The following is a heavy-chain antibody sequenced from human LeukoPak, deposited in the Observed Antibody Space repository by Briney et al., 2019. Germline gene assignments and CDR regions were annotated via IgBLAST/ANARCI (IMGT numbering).Heavy chain of an antibody. CDR3: ARQSGFLSTFDY. V-gene: IGHV4-39*01. J-gene: IGHJ4*02. CDR2: IYYSGTA. Sequence: SETLSPTCTVSGGSISSSSYYWGWIRQPPGKGLEWIGSIYYSGTAYYNPSLKSRVTISVDKSKNQFSVKLTSVTAADTAVYYCARQSGFLSTFDYWGQGTLVTVSS. CDR1: GGSISSSSYY. D-gene: IGHD5/OR15-5a*01.